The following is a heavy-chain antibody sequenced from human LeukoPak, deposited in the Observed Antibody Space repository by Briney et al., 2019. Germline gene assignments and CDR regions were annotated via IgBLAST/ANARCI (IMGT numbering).Heavy chain of an antibody. CDR3: AKGCAGGGSCYILDY. J-gene: IGHJ4*02. CDR2: ITGTGGST. Sequence: GGSLRLSCAASGFTFSSYAMSWVRQAPGKGLEWVSAITGTGGSTYYVASVKGRFTVSRDNSRNTLYLQMNSLRAEDTAVYYCAKGCAGGGSCYILDYWGQGTLVTVSA. V-gene: IGHV3-23*01. CDR1: GFTFSSYA. D-gene: IGHD2-15*01.